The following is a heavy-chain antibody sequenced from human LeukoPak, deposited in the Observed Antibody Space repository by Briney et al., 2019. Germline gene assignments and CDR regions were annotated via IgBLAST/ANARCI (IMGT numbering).Heavy chain of an antibody. D-gene: IGHD2-2*01. CDR2: IKQDGSEK. V-gene: IGHV3-7*02. CDR3: ASYCSSTSCYHYFDD. J-gene: IGHJ4*02. Sequence: GGSLSLSCAASGFTFSSYWMSWVRQAPGKGLEWVANIKQDGSEKYYVDSVKGRFTISRENAKNSLYLQMNSLRAEDTAVYYCASYCSSTSCYHYFDDWGQGTLVTVSS. CDR1: GFTFSSYW.